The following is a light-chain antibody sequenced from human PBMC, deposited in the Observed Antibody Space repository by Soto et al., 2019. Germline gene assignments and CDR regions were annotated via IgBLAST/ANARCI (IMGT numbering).Light chain of an antibody. Sequence: SSELTQPPSVSVAPGQTARISCGGNNIGSKSVHWYQQKPGQAPVLVVYDDNDRPSGIPERFSGSNSGNTATLTLSRVEAGDEADYYCQVWDSISDHFVFGTGTKLTVL. V-gene: IGLV3-21*02. CDR1: NIGSKS. J-gene: IGLJ1*01. CDR2: DDN. CDR3: QVWDSISDHFV.